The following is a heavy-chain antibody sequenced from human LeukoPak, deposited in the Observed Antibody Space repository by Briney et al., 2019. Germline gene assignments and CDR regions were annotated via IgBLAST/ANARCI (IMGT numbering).Heavy chain of an antibody. Sequence: GGSLRLSCAASGFTVSSNYMSWVRQAPGKGLEWVSVIYSGGSTYYADSVKGRFTISRDNSKNTLYLQMNSLRAEDTAVYYCAKIPVWGHPDYWGQGTLVTVSS. D-gene: IGHD3-16*01. V-gene: IGHV3-53*01. CDR3: AKIPVWGHPDY. CDR1: GFTVSSNY. CDR2: IYSGGST. J-gene: IGHJ4*02.